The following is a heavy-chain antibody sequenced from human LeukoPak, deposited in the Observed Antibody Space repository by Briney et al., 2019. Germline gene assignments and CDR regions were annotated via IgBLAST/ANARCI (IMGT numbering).Heavy chain of an antibody. CDR2: ISGSGGST. V-gene: IGHV3-23*01. J-gene: IGHJ4*02. CDR3: AKSRTCSSTSCYAEIDY. Sequence: GGSLRLSCAASGFTFSSYAMSWVRQAPGKGLEWVSAISGSGGSTYYAYSVKGRFTISRDNSKNTLYLQMNSLRAEDTAVYYCAKSRTCSSTSCYAEIDYWGQGTLVTVSS. CDR1: GFTFSSYA. D-gene: IGHD2-2*01.